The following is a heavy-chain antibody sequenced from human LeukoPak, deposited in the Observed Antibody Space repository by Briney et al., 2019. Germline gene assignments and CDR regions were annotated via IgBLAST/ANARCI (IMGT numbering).Heavy chain of an antibody. V-gene: IGHV4-4*02. J-gene: IGHJ4*02. CDR2: IYHSGST. D-gene: IGHD3-22*01. CDR1: GGSNSSSNW. Sequence: PSGTLSLTCAVSGGSNSSSNWWSWVRQPPGKGLEWIGEIYHSGSTNYNPSLKSRVTISVDKSKNQFSLKLSSVTAADTAVYYCASISTYYYDSSGYGGFDYWGQGTLVTVSS. CDR3: ASISTYYYDSSGYGGFDY.